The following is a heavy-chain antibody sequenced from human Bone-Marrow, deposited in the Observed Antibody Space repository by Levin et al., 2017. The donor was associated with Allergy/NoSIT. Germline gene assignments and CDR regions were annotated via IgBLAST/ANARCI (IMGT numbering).Heavy chain of an antibody. CDR2: VSAYSGNT. CDR1: GYTFTTYG. J-gene: IGHJ6*02. V-gene: IGHV1-18*01. Sequence: GESLKISCKASGYTFTTYGLTWVRQAPGQGLEWMGWVSAYSGNTNYALNLQDRVTMTTDTATNTAYMELTSLRSDDTAIYYCARGHLPYYYYGMDVWGQGTTVVVSS. CDR3: ARGHLPYYYYGMDV.